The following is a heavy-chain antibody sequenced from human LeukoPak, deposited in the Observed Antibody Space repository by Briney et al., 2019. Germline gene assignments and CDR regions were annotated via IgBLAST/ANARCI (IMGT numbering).Heavy chain of an antibody. D-gene: IGHD3-22*01. CDR3: ARVGYYESSGYYEY. Sequence: ASVKVSCKASGYTLTDYYMHWVRQAPGQGLEWMGRINPNSGGTNYAQKFQGRVTMTRDTSIGTVYMELSRLRSDDTAVYYCARVGYYESSGYYEYWGQGTLVTVSS. J-gene: IGHJ4*02. V-gene: IGHV1-2*06. CDR1: GYTLTDYY. CDR2: INPNSGGT.